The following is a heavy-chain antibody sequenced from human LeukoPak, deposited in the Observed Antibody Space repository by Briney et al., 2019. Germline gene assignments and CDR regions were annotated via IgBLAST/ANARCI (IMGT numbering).Heavy chain of an antibody. V-gene: IGHV3-23*01. CDR3: TKKRNTSVADWFDP. CDR2: ISGIGTTT. D-gene: IGHD6-19*01. Sequence: PGGSLRLSCTASGFTFSSYAMTWVRQAPGKGLECVSVISGIGTTTYYADSVKGRFTISRDNSKNTLFLQMNSLRVEDTATYYCTKKRNTSVADWFDPWGQGTLVTASS. J-gene: IGHJ5*02. CDR1: GFTFSSYA.